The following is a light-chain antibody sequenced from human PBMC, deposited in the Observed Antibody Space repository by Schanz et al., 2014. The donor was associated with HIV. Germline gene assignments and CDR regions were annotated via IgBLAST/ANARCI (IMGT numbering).Light chain of an antibody. CDR1: QTISIY. J-gene: IGKJ2*01. Sequence: EIQMTQSPSSLFASVGDRVSITCRASQTISIYLNWYQQKPGKAPKLLIFAASNLQSGVPSRFSGSGSGTEFTLSISSLQSDDFATYYCLQYNDDVYTFGQGTKLEI. CDR3: LQYNDDVYT. V-gene: IGKV1-39*01. CDR2: AAS.